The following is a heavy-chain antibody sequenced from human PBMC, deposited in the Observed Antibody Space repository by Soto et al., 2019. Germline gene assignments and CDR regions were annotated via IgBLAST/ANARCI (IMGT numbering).Heavy chain of an antibody. V-gene: IGHV3-23*01. CDR2: VSGSGGTI. D-gene: IGHD3-22*01. Sequence: GGSLRLSCAASGFTFGTYAMSWVRQAPGKGLDWVSTVSGSGGTIYYADSVKGRFTISRDNADNSLYLHMDSLRVEDTAVYYCARLVLHDYDNSGFWIYWGQGA. CDR1: GFTFGTYA. J-gene: IGHJ4*02. CDR3: ARLVLHDYDNSGFWIY.